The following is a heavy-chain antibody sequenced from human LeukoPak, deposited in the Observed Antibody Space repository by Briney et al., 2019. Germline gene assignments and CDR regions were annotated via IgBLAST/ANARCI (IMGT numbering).Heavy chain of an antibody. CDR2: MYYSGST. CDR1: GGSISSGDYY. D-gene: IGHD3-22*01. J-gene: IGHJ5*02. CDR3: ARPYYYDSRIDP. Sequence: SETLSLTCTVSGGSISSGDYYWSWMRQPPGKGLEWIAYMYYSGSTYYNPSLKSRVTMSADTSRNQLSLKLSSVTAADTAVYYCARPYYYDSRIDPWGQGILVTVSS. V-gene: IGHV4-30-4*01.